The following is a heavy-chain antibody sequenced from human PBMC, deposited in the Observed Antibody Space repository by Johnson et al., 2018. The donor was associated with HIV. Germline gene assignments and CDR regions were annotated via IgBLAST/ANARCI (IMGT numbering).Heavy chain of an antibody. J-gene: IGHJ3*02. Sequence: VQLVESGGGLVQPGGSLRLSCGASGSTFSAPWMQWVRQAPGKGLVWVSRINGDGSRLTSADSVKGRFTIARDNAKNTLYLQMNSLRAEDTAVYYCARPLGPPLWHDAFDIWGQGTMVTVSS. CDR3: ARPLGPPLWHDAFDI. V-gene: IGHV3-74*02. D-gene: IGHD3-16*01. CDR1: GSTFSAPW. CDR2: INGDGSRL.